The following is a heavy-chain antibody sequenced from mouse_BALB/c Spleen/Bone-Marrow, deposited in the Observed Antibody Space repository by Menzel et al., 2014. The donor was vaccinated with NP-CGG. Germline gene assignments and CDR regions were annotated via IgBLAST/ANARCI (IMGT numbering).Heavy chain of an antibody. D-gene: IGHD2-1*01. CDR3: AREKVYYGISWFAY. CDR1: GYSFTTYW. J-gene: IGHJ3*01. V-gene: IGHV1-61*01. Sequence: QVQLKQSGTEVVRPGASVKLSCKASGYSFTTYWMNWVKQRPGQGLEWIGMIHPSDSETRLNQKFKDKATLTVDKSSSTAYMQLNSPTSEDSAVYHCAREKVYYGISWFAYWGQGTLVTVSA. CDR2: IHPSDSET.